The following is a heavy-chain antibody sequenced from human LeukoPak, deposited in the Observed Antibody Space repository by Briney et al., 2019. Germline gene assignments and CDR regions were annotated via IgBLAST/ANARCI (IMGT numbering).Heavy chain of an antibody. D-gene: IGHD3-9*01. Sequence: PGGSLRLSCAASGFTFSSYEMNWVRQAPGKGLEWISYISGSGSTIYYADSVKGRFTISRDNARSSLYLQLNSLRAEDTAVYYCARGPRTYYDILTGYYSTNYYYYYMDVWGKGTTVTISS. V-gene: IGHV3-48*03. J-gene: IGHJ6*03. CDR3: ARGPRTYYDILTGYYSTNYYYYYMDV. CDR2: ISGSGSTI. CDR1: GFTFSSYE.